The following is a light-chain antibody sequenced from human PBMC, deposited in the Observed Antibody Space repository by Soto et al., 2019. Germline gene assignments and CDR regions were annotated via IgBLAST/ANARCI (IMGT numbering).Light chain of an antibody. CDR3: QHYNSYSEA. V-gene: IGKV1-5*03. J-gene: IGKJ1*01. CDR2: KAS. CDR1: QTISSW. Sequence: DIQMTQSPSTLSESVEEKVTITCRESQTISSWLAWYQQKPGKAPKLLIYKASTLKSGVPSRFSGSVSGTEFTLTISSLQPDDFATYYCQHYNSYSEAFGQGTKVDIK.